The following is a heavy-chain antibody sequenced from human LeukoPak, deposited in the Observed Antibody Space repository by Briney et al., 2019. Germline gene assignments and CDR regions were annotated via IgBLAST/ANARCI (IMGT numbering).Heavy chain of an antibody. J-gene: IGHJ4*02. CDR2: IWNDGSDK. CDR1: GFTFSSYG. Sequence: PGRSLRLSCAASGFTFSSYGMHWARQAPGKGLEWVAVIWNDGSDKYYADSVKGRFTISRDNSKNTLYLQMNGLRAEDTAVYYCAKPPRGSGSFLIDFWGQGTLVTVSS. D-gene: IGHD1-26*01. CDR3: AKPPRGSGSFLIDF. V-gene: IGHV3-33*06.